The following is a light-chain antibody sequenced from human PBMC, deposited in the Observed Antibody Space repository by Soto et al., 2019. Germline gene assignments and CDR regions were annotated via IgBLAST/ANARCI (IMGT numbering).Light chain of an antibody. Sequence: DIQMTQSPSTLSASVGDRVTITCRASQSISSWLAWYQQKPGKAPKLLIYKASSLESGVPSRFSGSGSGTEFTLTISSLQPDDFATYYCQQYNSYVYTFGQGNKLEIK. J-gene: IGKJ2*01. CDR3: QQYNSYVYT. CDR1: QSISSW. V-gene: IGKV1-5*03. CDR2: KAS.